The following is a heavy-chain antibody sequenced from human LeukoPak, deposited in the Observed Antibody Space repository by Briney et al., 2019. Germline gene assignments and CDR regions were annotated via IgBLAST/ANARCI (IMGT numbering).Heavy chain of an antibody. D-gene: IGHD6-13*01. CDR1: GGTFSGYA. CDR3: ARGIAAAGIGSWFDP. Sequence: GSSVKVSCKASGGTFSGYAISWVRQAPGQGLEWMGGIIPIFGTANYAQKFQGRVTITTDESTSTAYMELSSLRSEDTAVYYCARGIAAAGIGSWFDPWGQGTLVTVSS. CDR2: IIPIFGTA. J-gene: IGHJ5*02. V-gene: IGHV1-69*05.